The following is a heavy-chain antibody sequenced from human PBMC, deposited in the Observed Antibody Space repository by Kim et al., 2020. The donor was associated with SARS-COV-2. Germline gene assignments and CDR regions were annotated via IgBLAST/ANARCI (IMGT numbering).Heavy chain of an antibody. CDR1: GYTLTELS. D-gene: IGHD3-22*01. CDR2: FDPEDGET. J-gene: IGHJ4*02. Sequence: ASMKVSCKVSGYTLTELSMHWVRQAPGKGLEWMGGFDPEDGETIYAQKFQGRVTMTEDTSTDTAYMELSSLRSEDTAVYYCATATVGYYDSSGYYYYFDYWGQGTLVTVSS. V-gene: IGHV1-24*01. CDR3: ATATVGYYDSSGYYYYFDY.